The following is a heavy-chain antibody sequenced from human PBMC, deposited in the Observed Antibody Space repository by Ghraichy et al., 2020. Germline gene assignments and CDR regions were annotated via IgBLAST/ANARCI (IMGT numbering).Heavy chain of an antibody. Sequence: SETLSLTCTVSGGSISSGGYYWSWIRQHPGKGLEWIGYIYYSGSTYYNPSLKSRVTISVDTSKNQFSLKLSSVTAADTAVYYCAREYYYDSSGYYLPDYWGQGTLVTVSS. CDR2: IYYSGST. CDR3: AREYYYDSSGYYLPDY. J-gene: IGHJ4*02. CDR1: GGSISSGGYY. V-gene: IGHV4-31*03. D-gene: IGHD3-22*01.